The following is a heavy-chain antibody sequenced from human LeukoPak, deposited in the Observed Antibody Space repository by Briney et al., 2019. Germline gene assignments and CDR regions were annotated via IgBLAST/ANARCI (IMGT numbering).Heavy chain of an antibody. CDR3: AGDRNSDWYSPLDY. V-gene: IGHV3-23*01. Sequence: GGSLRLSCVASGFTFTKCAMSWIRQAPGKGLEWVAIITATGDTAYYADSVKGRFTISRDNSRNTVYMQMDSLRAEDTAIYYCAGDRNSDWYSPLDYWGQGSQVAVSP. D-gene: IGHD6-19*01. CDR2: ITATGDTA. J-gene: IGHJ4*02. CDR1: GFTFTKCA.